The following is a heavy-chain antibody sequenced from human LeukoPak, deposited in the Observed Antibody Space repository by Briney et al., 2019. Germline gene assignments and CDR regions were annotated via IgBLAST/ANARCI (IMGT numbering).Heavy chain of an antibody. Sequence: GRSLRLSCGASGFTFSSYAMHWVRQAPGKGLEWVAVISYDGSNKYYADSVKGRFTISRDNSKNTLYLQMNSLRAEDTAVYYCATTTLGGSYPFDYWGQGTLVTVSS. J-gene: IGHJ4*02. D-gene: IGHD1-26*01. CDR2: ISYDGSNK. CDR3: ATTTLGGSYPFDY. CDR1: GFTFSSYA. V-gene: IGHV3-30-3*01.